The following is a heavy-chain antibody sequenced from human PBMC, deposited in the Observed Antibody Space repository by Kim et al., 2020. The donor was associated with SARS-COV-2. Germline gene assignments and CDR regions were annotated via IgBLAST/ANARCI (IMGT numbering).Heavy chain of an antibody. V-gene: IGHV5-51*01. Sequence: GESLKISCKGSGYIFANYWIAWVRQMPGKGLEWMGNIYPGDSDTRYSPTFQGQVTIAVDESISTAYLHWTSLRASDSALYFCARLPARPPTSDFVWLDPWGQGSLGTVSS. J-gene: IGHJ5*02. CDR2: IYPGDSDT. CDR1: GYIFANYW. CDR3: ARLPARPPTSDFVWLDP. D-gene: IGHD2-21*02.